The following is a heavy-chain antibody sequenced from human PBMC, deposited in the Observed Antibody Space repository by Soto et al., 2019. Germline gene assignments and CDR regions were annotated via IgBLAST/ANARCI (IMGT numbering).Heavy chain of an antibody. Sequence: ASVKVSCKASGYTFTSYDINWVRQATGQGLEWMGWMNPNSGNTGYAQKFQGRVTMTRNTSISTAYMELSSLRSEDTAVYYCARSQMGTIWSGDFRSGRKCNAFESWGKGTMVTV. V-gene: IGHV1-8*01. CDR3: ARSQMGTIWSGDFRSGRKCNAFES. CDR1: GYTFTSYD. J-gene: IGHJ3*02. D-gene: IGHD3-3*01. CDR2: MNPNSGNT.